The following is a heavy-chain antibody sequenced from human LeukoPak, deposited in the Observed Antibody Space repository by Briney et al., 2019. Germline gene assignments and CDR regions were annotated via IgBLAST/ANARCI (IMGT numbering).Heavy chain of an antibody. J-gene: IGHJ4*02. Sequence: SGGSLRLSCAASGFIFSSYWMHWVRQAPGKGLVWVARINPDGSSTSYEDSVKGRFTISRDNARNSLYLQMNSLRAEDTAVYYCARDPVAVAARDTHGHHGSGLRDYWGQGTLVTVSS. CDR1: GFIFSSYW. CDR3: ARDPVAVAARDTHGHHGSGLRDY. D-gene: IGHD6-19*01. CDR2: INPDGSST. V-gene: IGHV3-74*01.